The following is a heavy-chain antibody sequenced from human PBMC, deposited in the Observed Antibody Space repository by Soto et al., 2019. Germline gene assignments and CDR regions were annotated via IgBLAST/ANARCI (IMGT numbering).Heavy chain of an antibody. D-gene: IGHD3-3*01. Sequence: QVQLVQSGAEVKKPGASVKVSCKASGYTFTSYAMHWVRQAPGQRLEWMGWINAGNGNTKYSQKFQGRVTITRDTSVSTYYMELSSLRSEDTAVYCCARGFGVYYFDDWGQGTLVTVSS. V-gene: IGHV1-3*01. J-gene: IGHJ4*02. CDR2: INAGNGNT. CDR1: GYTFTSYA. CDR3: ARGFGVYYFDD.